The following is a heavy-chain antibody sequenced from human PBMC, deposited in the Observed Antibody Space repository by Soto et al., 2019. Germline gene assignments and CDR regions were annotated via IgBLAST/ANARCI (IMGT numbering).Heavy chain of an antibody. CDR1: GYTFTGYY. J-gene: IGHJ4*02. D-gene: IGHD3-22*01. CDR3: ARASVNTSY. CDR2: INPNSGGT. V-gene: IGHV1-2*02. Sequence: ASVNVSCKASGYTFTGYYMHWLRQAPGQGLEWMGWINPNSGGTNYAQKFQGRVTMTRDTSISTAYMELSRLRSYDTAVYYCARASVNTSYWDQGTLVFVSS.